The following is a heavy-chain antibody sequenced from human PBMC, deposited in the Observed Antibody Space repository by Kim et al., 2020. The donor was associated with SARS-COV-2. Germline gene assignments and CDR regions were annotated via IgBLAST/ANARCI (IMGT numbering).Heavy chain of an antibody. CDR2: ISYDGSNK. V-gene: IGHV3-30*04. Sequence: GGSLRLSCAASGFTFSSYAMHWVRQAPGKGLEWVAVISYDGSNKYYADSVKGRFTISRDNSKNTLYLQLNSLRAEDTAVYYCARQVVRGVMGVYFDYWGQGTLVTVSS. CDR1: GFTFSSYA. D-gene: IGHD3-10*01. CDR3: ARQVVRGVMGVYFDY. J-gene: IGHJ4*02.